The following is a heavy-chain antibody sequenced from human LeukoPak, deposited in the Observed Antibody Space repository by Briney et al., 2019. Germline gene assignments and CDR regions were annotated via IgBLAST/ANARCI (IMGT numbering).Heavy chain of an antibody. CDR2: IGKDGSEK. CDR3: TRDIVYLQLEY. Sequence: GGSLRLSCAASGFAFTNYWMVWVRQAPGKGLEWVASIGKDGSEKSYVDSVKGRFTISRDNVRNSLYLQMSSLRVEDTAVYYCTRDIVYLQLEYWGQGALVTVSS. V-gene: IGHV3-7*01. J-gene: IGHJ4*02. D-gene: IGHD1-1*01. CDR1: GFAFTNYW.